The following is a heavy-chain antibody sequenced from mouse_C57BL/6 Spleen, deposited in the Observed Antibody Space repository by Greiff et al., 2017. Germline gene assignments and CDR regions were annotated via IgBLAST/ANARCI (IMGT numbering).Heavy chain of an antibody. CDR1: GFTFSDYG. Sequence: EVKLVESGGGLVKPGGSLKLSCAASGFTFSDYGMRWVRQAPEKGLEWVADISSGSSTIYYADTVKGRFTISRDNAKNTLFLQMTSLRSEATAMYYFARPAILFYYWYFDVWGTGTTVTVSS. CDR2: ISSGSSTI. D-gene: IGHD1-1*01. CDR3: ARPAILFYYWYFDV. J-gene: IGHJ1*03. V-gene: IGHV5-17*01.